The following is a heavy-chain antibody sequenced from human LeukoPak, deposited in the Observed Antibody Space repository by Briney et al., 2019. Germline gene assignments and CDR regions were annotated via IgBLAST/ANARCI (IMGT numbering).Heavy chain of an antibody. CDR1: GGSFSGYY. CDR2: INHSGST. D-gene: IGHD2-2*01. Sequence: SETLSLTCAVYGGSFSGYYWSWIRQPPGKGLEWIGEINHSGSTNYNPSLRSRVTISVDTSKNQFSLKLSSVTAADTAVYYCARERERLGYCSSTSCYSLLFDYWGQGTLVAVSS. J-gene: IGHJ4*02. CDR3: ARERERLGYCSSTSCYSLLFDY. V-gene: IGHV4-34*01.